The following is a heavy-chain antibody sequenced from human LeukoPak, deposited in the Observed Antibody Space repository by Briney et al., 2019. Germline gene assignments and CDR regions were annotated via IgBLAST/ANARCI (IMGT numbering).Heavy chain of an antibody. CDR3: ASGSLYYFDY. CDR1: GGSFSGYY. J-gene: IGHJ4*02. CDR2: INHSGST. V-gene: IGHV4-34*01. Sequence: SETLSLTCAVYGGSFSGYYWSWIRQPPGKGLEWNGEINHSGSTNYNPSLKSRVTISVDTSKNQFSLKLSSVTAADTAVYYCASGSLYYFDYWGQGTLVTVSS.